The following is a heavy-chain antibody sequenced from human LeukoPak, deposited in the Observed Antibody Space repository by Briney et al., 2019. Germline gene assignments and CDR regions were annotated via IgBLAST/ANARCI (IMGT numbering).Heavy chain of an antibody. CDR1: GFTFNNYA. CDR3: AKDHGCPAY. D-gene: IGHD2-15*01. Sequence: GGSLRLSCAASGFTFNNYAMNWVRQASGKGLKWVSGIGGSGEGTYYADSVKGRFTISRDNSKNTLYLQMNSLRAEDTAVYYCAKDHGCPAYWGQGTLVTVSS. CDR2: IGGSGEGT. V-gene: IGHV3-23*01. J-gene: IGHJ4*02.